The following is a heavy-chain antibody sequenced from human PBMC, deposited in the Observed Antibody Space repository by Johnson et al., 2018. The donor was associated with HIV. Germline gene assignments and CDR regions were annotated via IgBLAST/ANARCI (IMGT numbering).Heavy chain of an antibody. D-gene: IGHD2-2*02. CDR1: GFTFSSYW. Sequence: VQLVESGGGLVQHGGSLRLSCAASGFTFSSYWMSWVRQAPGKGLEWVANIKQDGSEKYYVDSVKGRFTISRDNAKNSLYLQMNSLRAEDTAVYYCARDDTEADGAFDIWGQGTMVTVSS. J-gene: IGHJ3*02. CDR2: IKQDGSEK. V-gene: IGHV3-7*01. CDR3: ARDDTEADGAFDI.